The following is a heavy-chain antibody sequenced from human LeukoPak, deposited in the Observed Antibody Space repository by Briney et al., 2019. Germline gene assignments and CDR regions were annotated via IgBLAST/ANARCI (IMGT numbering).Heavy chain of an antibody. Sequence: SETLSLTCAVYGGSFSGYYWSWIRQPPGKGLEWIGEINHSGSTNYNPSLKSRVTISVDTSKNQCSLKLSSVTAADTAVYYCARGGMTIFGVVIGRAFDYWGQGTLVTVSS. J-gene: IGHJ4*02. V-gene: IGHV4-34*01. D-gene: IGHD3-3*01. CDR1: GGSFSGYY. CDR3: ARGGMTIFGVVIGRAFDY. CDR2: INHSGST.